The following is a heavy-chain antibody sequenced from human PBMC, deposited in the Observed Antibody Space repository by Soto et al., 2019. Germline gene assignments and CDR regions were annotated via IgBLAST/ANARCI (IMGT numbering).Heavy chain of an antibody. V-gene: IGHV4-59*01. D-gene: IGHD3-10*01. Sequence: SETLSLTCTASGGSISSYYWSWIRQPPGKGLEWIGYIYYSGSTNYNPSLKSRVTISVDTSKNQFSLKLSSVTAADTAVYYCARLYYYGSGSYYLDYWGQGTLVTVSS. CDR1: GGSISSYY. J-gene: IGHJ4*02. CDR3: ARLYYYGSGSYYLDY. CDR2: IYYSGST.